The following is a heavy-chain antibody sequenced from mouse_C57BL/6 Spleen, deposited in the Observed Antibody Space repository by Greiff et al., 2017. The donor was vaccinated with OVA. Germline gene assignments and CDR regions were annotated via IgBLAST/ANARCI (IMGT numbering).Heavy chain of an antibody. CDR2: IYPRDGST. V-gene: IGHV1-85*01. Sequence: QVQLKQSGPELVKPGASVKLSCKASGYTFTSYDINWVKQRPGPGLEWIGWIYPRDGSTKYNEKFKGKATLTVDTSSSTAYMELHSLTSEDSAVYFCARSDYDGYLHYWGQGTTLTVSS. CDR3: ARSDYDGYLHY. D-gene: IGHD2-3*01. CDR1: GYTFTSYD. J-gene: IGHJ2*01.